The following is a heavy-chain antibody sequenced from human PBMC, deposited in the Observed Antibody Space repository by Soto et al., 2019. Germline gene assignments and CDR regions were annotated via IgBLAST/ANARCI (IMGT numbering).Heavy chain of an antibody. CDR2: IYYSGST. Sequence: LWKTPSLPRPVSGGSHNGFFWSWVRQPPGKGLEWIGYIYYSGSTNYNPSLESRVTISVDTSKNQFSLKLTSLSAADTAVYFCARDRYGLDAWGQGTTVTVSS. J-gene: IGHJ6*02. V-gene: IGHV4-59*12. CDR1: GGSHNGFF. CDR3: ARDRYGLDA.